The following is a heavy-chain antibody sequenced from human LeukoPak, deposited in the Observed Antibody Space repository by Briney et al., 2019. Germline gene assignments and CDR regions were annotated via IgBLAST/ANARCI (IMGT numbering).Heavy chain of an antibody. CDR3: ARALHCSSTSCYWFDP. V-gene: IGHV4-59*01. CDR1: GGSISSYY. D-gene: IGHD2-2*01. Sequence: SETLSLTCTVSGGSISSYYWSWIRQPPGKGLEWIGDIYYSGSTNYNPSLKSRVTISVDPSKTPFSLKLSSVTAADTAVYYCARALHCSSTSCYWFDPWGQGTLVTVSS. J-gene: IGHJ5*02. CDR2: IYYSGST.